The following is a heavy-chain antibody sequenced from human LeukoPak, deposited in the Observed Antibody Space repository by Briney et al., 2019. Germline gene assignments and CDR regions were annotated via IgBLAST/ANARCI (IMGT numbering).Heavy chain of an antibody. Sequence: KSGGSLRLSCAASGFTFSSYGMHWVRQAPGKGLEWVAVIWYDGSNKYYADSVKGRFTISGDNSKNTLYLQMNSLRAEDTAVYYCAKAWVATGREVWGQGTLVTVSS. CDR3: AKAWVATGREV. D-gene: IGHD2-21*02. J-gene: IGHJ4*02. V-gene: IGHV3-33*06. CDR1: GFTFSSYG. CDR2: IWYDGSNK.